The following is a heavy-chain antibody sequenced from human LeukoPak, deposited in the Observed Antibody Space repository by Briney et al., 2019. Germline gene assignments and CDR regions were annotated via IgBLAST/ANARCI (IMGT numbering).Heavy chain of an antibody. CDR3: AKDTYSGYDSGD. Sequence: GGSLRLSRAASGFTFSSYGMHWVRQAPGKGLEWVAFIRYGGSNKYYADSVKGRFTISRDNSKNTLYLQMNSLRAEDTAVYYCAKDTYSGYDSGDWGQGTLVTVSS. V-gene: IGHV3-30*02. CDR1: GFTFSSYG. CDR2: IRYGGSNK. D-gene: IGHD5-12*01. J-gene: IGHJ4*02.